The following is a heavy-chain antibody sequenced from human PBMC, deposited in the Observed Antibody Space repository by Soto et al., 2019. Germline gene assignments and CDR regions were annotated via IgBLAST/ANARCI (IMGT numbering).Heavy chain of an antibody. D-gene: IGHD3-16*01. J-gene: IGHJ6*02. CDR3: AMVDVYVTPSPQDV. Sequence: QVQLVQSGAEVKNPGASVKVSCKASGYTFTRYGIAWARQAPGQGLEWLGWINTYNGKTNYAQNVQGRVTLTTDTSTSTAYMELRSLRSNDTAIYYCAMVDVYVTPSPQDVWGQGTTVIVSS. CDR1: GYTFTRYG. V-gene: IGHV1-18*01. CDR2: INTYNGKT.